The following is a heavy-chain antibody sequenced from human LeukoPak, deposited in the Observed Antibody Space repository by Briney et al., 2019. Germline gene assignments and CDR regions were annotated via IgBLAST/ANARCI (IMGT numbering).Heavy chain of an antibody. CDR2: MQYDGSNK. CDR1: GFTFRTYG. J-gene: IGHJ3*02. D-gene: IGHD4-17*01. V-gene: IGHV3-30*02. Sequence: GGSLRLSCAASGFTFRTYGMHWARQAPGKGLEWVAYMQYDGSNKQYADSVKGRFSISRDNSKNILYLQMNSLRAEDTAVYYCAKIDYGDYDAFDIWGQGTMVTVSS. CDR3: AKIDYGDYDAFDI.